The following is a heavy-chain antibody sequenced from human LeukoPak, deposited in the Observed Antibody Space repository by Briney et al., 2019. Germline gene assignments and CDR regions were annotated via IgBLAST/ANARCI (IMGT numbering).Heavy chain of an antibody. Sequence: PGGSLRLSCAASGFTFSSDAMGWVRQAPGKGLEWVASMSGRGGSTYYADSVKGRFTISRDNSKNTLYLQMDRLSAEATAVSYCAKALRVGATDCYFDYRGHGTPLTVSS. V-gene: IGHV3-23*01. D-gene: IGHD1-26*01. CDR3: AKALRVGATDCYFDY. CDR2: MSGRGGST. J-gene: IGHJ4*01. CDR1: GFTFSSDA.